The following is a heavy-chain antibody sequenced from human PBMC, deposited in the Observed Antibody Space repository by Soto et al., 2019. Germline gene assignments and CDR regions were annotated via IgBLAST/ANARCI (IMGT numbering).Heavy chain of an antibody. Sequence: RESLKISCKGSGYSFTSYWISWVRQMPGKGLEWMGRIDPSDSYTNYSPSFQGHVTISADKSISTAYLQWSSLKASDTAMYYCARRPAMVNLDGMDVWGQGTTVTVSS. CDR3: ARRPAMVNLDGMDV. D-gene: IGHD5-18*01. J-gene: IGHJ6*02. CDR2: IDPSDSYT. CDR1: GYSFTSYW. V-gene: IGHV5-10-1*01.